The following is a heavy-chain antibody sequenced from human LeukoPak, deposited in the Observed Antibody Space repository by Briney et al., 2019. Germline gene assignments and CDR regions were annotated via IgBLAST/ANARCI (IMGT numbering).Heavy chain of an antibody. CDR2: ISISSNYI. Sequence: GGSLRLSCAASGFTFSRYSMNWVRQAPGKGLEWVSSISISSNYIYYADSVKGRFTISRDNAKNSLYLQMNSLRADDTAVYYCARGRSGWYEDYWGQGTLVTVSS. CDR3: ARGRSGWYEDY. J-gene: IGHJ4*02. D-gene: IGHD6-19*01. V-gene: IGHV3-21*01. CDR1: GFTFSRYS.